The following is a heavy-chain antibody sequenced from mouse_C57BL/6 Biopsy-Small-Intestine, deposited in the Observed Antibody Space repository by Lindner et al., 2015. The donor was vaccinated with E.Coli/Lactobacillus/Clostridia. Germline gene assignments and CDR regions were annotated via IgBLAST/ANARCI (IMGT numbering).Heavy chain of an antibody. CDR1: GYTFVTYG. D-gene: IGHD1-1*01. V-gene: IGHV1-81*01. CDR2: IFPRSGKT. J-gene: IGHJ2*01. CDR3: ARWESFITSVVDHFDF. Sequence: VQLQESGGDLARPGASVKLSCKASGYTFVTYGIFWVKQRTGQGLEWIGEIFPRSGKTYYSEKFKGKAILTADKSSNTAFMELRSLTSEDSAVYFCARWESFITSVVDHFDFWGQGTTLTVSS.